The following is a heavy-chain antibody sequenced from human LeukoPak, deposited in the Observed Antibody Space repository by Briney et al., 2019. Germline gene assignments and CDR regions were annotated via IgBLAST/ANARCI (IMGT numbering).Heavy chain of an antibody. J-gene: IGHJ5*02. CDR3: ARVGGDILTGYSWFDP. V-gene: IGHV3-20*04. D-gene: IGHD3-9*01. CDR1: GFPFDDYA. CDR2: INWNGDST. Sequence: PGGSLRLSCAASGFPFDDYAMTWVRQAPGKGLEWVSGINWNGDSTGYADSVTGRFTISRDNSKNTLYLQMNSLRAEDTAVYYCARVGGDILTGYSWFDPWGQGTLVTVSS.